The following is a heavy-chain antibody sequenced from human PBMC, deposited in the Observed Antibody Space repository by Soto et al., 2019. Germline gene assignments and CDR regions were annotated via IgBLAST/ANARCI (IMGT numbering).Heavy chain of an antibody. CDR3: ASGIVVVVAATYYYGMDV. Sequence: GASVKVSCKASGYTFTSYGISWVRQAPGQGLEWMGWISAYNGNTNYAQKLQGRVTMTTDTSTSTAYMELRSLRSDDTAVYYCASGIVVVVAATYYYGMDVWGQGTTVTVSS. CDR2: ISAYNGNT. V-gene: IGHV1-18*01. D-gene: IGHD2-15*01. J-gene: IGHJ6*02. CDR1: GYTFTSYG.